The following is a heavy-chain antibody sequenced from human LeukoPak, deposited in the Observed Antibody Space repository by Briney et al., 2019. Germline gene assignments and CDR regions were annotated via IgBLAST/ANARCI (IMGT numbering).Heavy chain of an antibody. V-gene: IGHV1-8*01. CDR1: GYTFTTHD. CDR3: VRTPPNWGFDY. D-gene: IGHD7-27*01. J-gene: IGHJ4*02. Sequence: GASVKVSCKASGYTFTTHDINWVRQATGQGLEWLGWMSPNSGDTGYAQKFQGRVTMTSDSSISTAFMELSSLRSEDTAIYYCVRTPPNWGFDYWARELWSPSPQ. CDR2: MSPNSGDT.